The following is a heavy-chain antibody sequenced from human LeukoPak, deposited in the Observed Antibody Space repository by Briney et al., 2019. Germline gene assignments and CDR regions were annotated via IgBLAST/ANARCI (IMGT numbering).Heavy chain of an antibody. CDR3: ARVRRPTYYYGSGSYETYYFDY. CDR2: IYYSGST. CDR1: GGSISSYY. J-gene: IGHJ4*02. V-gene: IGHV4-59*01. Sequence: PETLSLTCTVSGGSISSYYWSWIRQPPGKGLEWIGYIYYSGSTNYNPSLKSRVTISVDTSKNQFSLKLSSVTAADTAVYYCARVRRPTYYYGSGSYETYYFDYWGQGTLVTVSS. D-gene: IGHD3-10*01.